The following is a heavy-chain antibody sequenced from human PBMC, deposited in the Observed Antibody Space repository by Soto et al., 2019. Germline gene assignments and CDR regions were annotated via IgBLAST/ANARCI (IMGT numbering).Heavy chain of an antibody. CDR3: ARDSYDYGDYYFDY. D-gene: IGHD4-17*01. CDR1: GGSISSGDYY. Sequence: QVQLQESGPGLVKPSQTLSLTCTVSGGSISSGDYYWSWIRQLPGKGLEWIGYIYYCGSPYYNPSLKSQVTKSVDTSNNQFSLKLSSVTAADTAVYYCARDSYDYGDYYFDYWGQGTLVTVSS. CDR2: IYYCGSP. V-gene: IGHV4-30-4*01. J-gene: IGHJ4*02.